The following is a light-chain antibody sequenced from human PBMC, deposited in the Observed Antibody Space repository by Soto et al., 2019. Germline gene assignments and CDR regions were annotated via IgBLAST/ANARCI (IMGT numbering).Light chain of an antibody. V-gene: IGKV3-15*01. CDR1: QSVRSN. CDR3: QQYNNWWT. CDR2: GAS. Sequence: EIPMTQSPATLSVSPGDRATLSCRASQSVRSNVAWYQQKPGQAPRLLIYGASTRATGIPARFSGSGSGTEFTLTISSLQSEDFAVYYCQQYNNWWTFGQGTKVEIK. J-gene: IGKJ1*01.